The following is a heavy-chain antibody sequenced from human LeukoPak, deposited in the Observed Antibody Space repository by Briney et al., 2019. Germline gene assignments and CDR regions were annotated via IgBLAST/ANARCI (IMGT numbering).Heavy chain of an antibody. CDR2: IYSGGST. CDR3: ATRYDSSGYLGDY. D-gene: IGHD3-22*01. V-gene: IGHV3-53*01. Sequence: GGSLRLSCAASGFTVSSNYMSWVRQAPGKGLEWVSVIYSGGSTYYADSVKGRFTISRDNSKNTPYLQMNSLRAEDTAVYYCATRYDSSGYLGDYWGQGTLVTVSS. J-gene: IGHJ4*02. CDR1: GFTVSSNY.